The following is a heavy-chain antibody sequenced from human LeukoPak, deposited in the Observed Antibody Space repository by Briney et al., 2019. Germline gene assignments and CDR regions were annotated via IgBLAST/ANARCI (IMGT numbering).Heavy chain of an antibody. V-gene: IGHV1-69*13. CDR3: ARSGLQYSNYAFLDY. D-gene: IGHD4-11*01. J-gene: IGHJ4*02. CDR2: IIPIFGTA. Sequence: SVTVSCTASGGTFSSYAISWVRQAPGQGLEWMGGIIPIFGTANYAQKFQGRVTITAVESTSTAYMELSSLRSEDTAVYYCARSGLQYSNYAFLDYWGQGTLVTVSS. CDR1: GGTFSSYA.